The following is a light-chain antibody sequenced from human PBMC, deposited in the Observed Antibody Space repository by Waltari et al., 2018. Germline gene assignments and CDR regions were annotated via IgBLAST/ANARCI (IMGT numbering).Light chain of an antibody. CDR1: QSISSNY. J-gene: IGKJ1*01. Sequence: EIVLTQSPGTLSLSPGERVTLSCRASQSISSNYLAWYQQQPGQAPRLLLHGASNRATGIPIRFSGSGAGTAFSLTVSRLEPEDFAVYYCLQYGSSPWTFGRGTKVEIK. CDR2: GAS. CDR3: LQYGSSPWT. V-gene: IGKV3-20*01.